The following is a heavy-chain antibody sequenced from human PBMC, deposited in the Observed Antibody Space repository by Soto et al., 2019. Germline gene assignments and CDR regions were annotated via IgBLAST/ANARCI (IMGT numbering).Heavy chain of an antibody. D-gene: IGHD6-13*01. J-gene: IGHJ6*02. CDR2: TYYRSKWYN. Sequence: PSQTLSLTCAISGDSVSSNSAAWNWIRQSPSRGLEWLGRTYYRSKWYNDYAVSVKSRITINPDTSKNQFSLQLNSVTPEDTAVYYCARAYGQQKYYYYFYGMDVWGQGTTVTVSS. V-gene: IGHV6-1*01. CDR1: GDSVSSNSAA. CDR3: ARAYGQQKYYYYFYGMDV.